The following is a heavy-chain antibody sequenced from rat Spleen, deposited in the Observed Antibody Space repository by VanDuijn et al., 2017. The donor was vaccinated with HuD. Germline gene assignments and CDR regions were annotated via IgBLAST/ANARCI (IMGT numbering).Heavy chain of an antibody. CDR3: SPLPGRNLAY. CDR2: ISYDGGST. CDR1: GFTFSNYG. J-gene: IGHJ2*01. D-gene: IGHD1-4*01. Sequence: EVQLVESGGGLVQPGRSMKLSCAASGFTFSNYGMAWVRQAPKKGLEWVAYISYDGGSTYYPDSVKGRFTISRDNAKSTLYLQMSSLRSEDTATYYCSPLPGRNLAYWGQGVMVTVSS. V-gene: IGHV5-22*01.